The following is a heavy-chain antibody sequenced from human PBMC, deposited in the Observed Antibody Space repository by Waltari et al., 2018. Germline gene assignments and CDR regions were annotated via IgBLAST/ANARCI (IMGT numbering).Heavy chain of an antibody. Sequence: EVQLLESGGGLVQPGGSLRLSCATSGFPFSSYAMSWVRQAPGKGRGWVSAISGSGGSTYYEDSVKGRFTISRDNSKNTLYLQMNSLRAEDTAVYYCAKEVGWRIVDYWGQGTLVTVSS. CDR3: AKEVGWRIVDY. CDR1: GFPFSSYA. V-gene: IGHV3-23*01. J-gene: IGHJ4*02. CDR2: ISGSGGST. D-gene: IGHD6-19*01.